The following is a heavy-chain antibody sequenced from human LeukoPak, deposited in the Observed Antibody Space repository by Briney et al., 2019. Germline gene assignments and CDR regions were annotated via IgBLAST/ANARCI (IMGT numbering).Heavy chain of an antibody. D-gene: IGHD3-3*01. Sequence: PGGSLRLSCAASGFTFSSYWMHWVRQAPGRGLVWVSHINSDGSYTSYADSVKGRFTISRDNSKNTLYLQMNSLRAEDTAVYYCAKADFWSGYYRSAFDIWGQGTMVTVSS. CDR2: INSDGSYT. CDR1: GFTFSSYW. J-gene: IGHJ3*02. CDR3: AKADFWSGYYRSAFDI. V-gene: IGHV3-74*01.